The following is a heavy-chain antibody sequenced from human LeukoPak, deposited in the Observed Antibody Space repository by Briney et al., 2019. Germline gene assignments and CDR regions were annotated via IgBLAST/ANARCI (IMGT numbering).Heavy chain of an antibody. D-gene: IGHD2-2*01. CDR1: GYTFTIYG. J-gene: IGHJ6*02. V-gene: IGHV1-18*01. CDR3: ARDPQGRYCSSTSCYYYYYYGMDV. Sequence: ASVKVSYKASGYTFTIYGISWVRQAPGQGREWMGWISAYNGNTNYAQKLQGRVTMTTDTSTSTAYMELRSLRSDDTAVYYCARDPQGRYCSSTSCYYYYYYGMDVWGQGTTVTVSS. CDR2: ISAYNGNT.